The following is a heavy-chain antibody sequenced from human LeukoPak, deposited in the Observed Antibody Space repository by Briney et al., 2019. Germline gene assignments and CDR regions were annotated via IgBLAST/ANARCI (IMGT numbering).Heavy chain of an antibody. CDR3: ARGNTGYNSNWGRDFDC. CDR2: IYSGGDT. J-gene: IGHJ4*02. Sequence: PGGSLRLSCEVSGVTVTSSYMSWVRQAPGKGLEWVSVIYSGGDTYYADSVTGRCTVSRDISKNTLYLQMNSLRAEDTAVYYCARGNTGYNSNWGRDFDCWGQGTLVTVSS. CDR1: GVTVTSSY. V-gene: IGHV3-66*01. D-gene: IGHD4-11*01.